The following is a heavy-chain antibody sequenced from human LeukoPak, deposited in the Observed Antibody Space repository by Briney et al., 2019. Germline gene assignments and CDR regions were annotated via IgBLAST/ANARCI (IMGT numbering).Heavy chain of an antibody. CDR2: INPNSGAT. CDR1: GYTFTGYL. CDR3: ARSDYYDSSGSIDY. J-gene: IGHJ4*02. V-gene: IGHV1-2*06. D-gene: IGHD3-22*01. Sequence: ASVKVSCKTSGYTFTGYLVHWVRQAPGQGLEWMGRINPNSGATNYAQSFQGRVTMTRDTSITTAYMELSRLRSDDTAVYYCARSDYYDSSGSIDYWGRGTLVTVSS.